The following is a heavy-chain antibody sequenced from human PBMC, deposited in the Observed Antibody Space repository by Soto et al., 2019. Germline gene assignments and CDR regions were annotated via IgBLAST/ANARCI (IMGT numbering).Heavy chain of an antibody. CDR3: ARSDGRY. V-gene: IGHV4-59*08. Sequence: SETLSLTCTVSGGSISSYYWSWIRQSPGKGLEWIGYIYYSGSTNYNPSLKSRVTISVDTSRNQFSLKLNSVTAADTAVYYCARSDGRYWGQGTLVTVSS. J-gene: IGHJ4*02. CDR2: IYYSGST. CDR1: GGSISSYY.